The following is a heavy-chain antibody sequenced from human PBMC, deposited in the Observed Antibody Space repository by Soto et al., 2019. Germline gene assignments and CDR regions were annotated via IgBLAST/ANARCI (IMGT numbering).Heavy chain of an antibody. J-gene: IGHJ4*02. CDR1: GFTVSSNY. CDR2: IYSGGST. D-gene: IGHD6-6*01. Sequence: GGSLRLSCAASGFTVSSNYMSWVRQAPGKGLEWVSVIYSGGSTYYADSVKGRFTISRDNSKNTLYLQMNSLRAEDTAVYYCARFGIAARPVDYWGQGTLVTVSS. V-gene: IGHV3-66*01. CDR3: ARFGIAARPVDY.